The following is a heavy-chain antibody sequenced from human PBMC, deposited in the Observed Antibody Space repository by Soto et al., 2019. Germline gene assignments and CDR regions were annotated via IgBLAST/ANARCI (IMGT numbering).Heavy chain of an antibody. D-gene: IGHD5-18*01. Sequence: EVQLVESGGGLVQPGGPLRLSCAAPGFTLSSYWMSWVGQAPGKGLEWVANIKGDGSEKKYVDSVKGRFTISRDNANNSMYLQMKSLRAEDTAVYYCARADTTLAHFGMDAWGQGTTVTVSS. CDR3: ARADTTLAHFGMDA. CDR1: GFTLSSYW. J-gene: IGHJ6*02. CDR2: IKGDGSEK. V-gene: IGHV3-7*01.